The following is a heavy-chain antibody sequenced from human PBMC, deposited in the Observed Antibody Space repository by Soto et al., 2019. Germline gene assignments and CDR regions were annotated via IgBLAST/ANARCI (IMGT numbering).Heavy chain of an antibody. V-gene: IGHV3-23*01. CDR2: ISGSGGST. J-gene: IGHJ3*02. CDR1: GFTFSNYG. CDR3: AARRDAFHI. D-gene: IGHD6-6*01. Sequence: GGSLRLSCAASGFTFSNYGMSWVRQAPGKGLEWVSSISGSGGSTYYADSVKGRFTISRDNTKNTLYLQMNSLRVVDTAVYYCAARRDAFHIWGQGKMVTVSS.